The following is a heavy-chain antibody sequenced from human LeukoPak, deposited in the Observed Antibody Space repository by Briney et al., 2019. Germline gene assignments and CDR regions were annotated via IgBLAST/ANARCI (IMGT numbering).Heavy chain of an antibody. CDR3: ARDFRRVKDY. Sequence: PGGSLRLSCVASGFTFTTYAMGWVRQVPGKGLEWVANIKQDGSEKYYVDSVKGRFTISRDNAKNSLYLQMNSLRAEDTAVYYCARDFRRVKDYWGQGTLVTVSS. J-gene: IGHJ4*02. CDR2: IKQDGSEK. V-gene: IGHV3-7*01. CDR1: GFTFTTYA.